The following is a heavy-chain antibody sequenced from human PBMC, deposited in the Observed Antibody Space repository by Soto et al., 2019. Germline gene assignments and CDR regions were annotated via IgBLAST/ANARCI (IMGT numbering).Heavy chain of an antibody. Sequence: QVRLVESGGGVVEPGRSLRLSCVASGFTINRFGMEWVRQAPGKGLEWVALISSDGRNEYYSDSVKGRFTISRDMSKNTVYLQINSLRVEDTAVYYCASVADYWGQGTLVTVSS. CDR3: ASVADY. CDR2: ISSDGRNE. CDR1: GFTINRFG. D-gene: IGHD2-21*01. J-gene: IGHJ4*02. V-gene: IGHV3-30*03.